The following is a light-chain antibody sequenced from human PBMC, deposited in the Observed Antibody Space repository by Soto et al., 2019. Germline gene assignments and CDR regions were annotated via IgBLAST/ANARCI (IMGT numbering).Light chain of an antibody. CDR2: DVS. CDR3: CSYAGSDRV. V-gene: IGLV2-11*01. Sequence: QSVLTQPRSVSGSPGQSVTISCTGTSSDVDGYKYVSWYQQHPVKAPKLMIYDVSKRPSGVPDRFSGSNSGNAASLTISGLQAEDEADYYCCSYAGSDRVFGGGTKLTVL. CDR1: SSDVDGYKY. J-gene: IGLJ3*02.